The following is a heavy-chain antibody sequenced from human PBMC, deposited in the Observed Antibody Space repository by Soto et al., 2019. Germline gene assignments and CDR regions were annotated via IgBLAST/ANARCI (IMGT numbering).Heavy chain of an antibody. CDR3: TLGWNDPTYYYYYGMDV. CDR1: GYSFSNYW. D-gene: IGHD1-1*01. CDR2: IHAGDSDT. V-gene: IGHV5-51*01. J-gene: IGHJ6*02. Sequence: PGESLKISCQGSGYSFSNYWIGWVRQMPGKGLEWMGIIHAGDSDTRYSPSFQGQVTISADKSISTAYLQWSSLKASDTAMYYCTLGWNDPTYYYYYGMDVWGQGTTVTVSS.